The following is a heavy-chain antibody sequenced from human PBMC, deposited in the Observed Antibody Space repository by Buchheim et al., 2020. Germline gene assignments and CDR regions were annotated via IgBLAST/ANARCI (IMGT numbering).Heavy chain of an antibody. CDR3: VKSPFDY. Sequence: EVQLVESGGGLVQPGGSLRLSCAASGFTFTDVWMTWVRQAPRKGLEWVANMNVDGSERHYLDSVKGRFTISRDNAKDSVYLQMTSLRADDTAVYYCVKSPFDYWGQGIL. V-gene: IGHV3-7*01. CDR1: GFTFTDVW. J-gene: IGHJ4*02. CDR2: MNVDGSER.